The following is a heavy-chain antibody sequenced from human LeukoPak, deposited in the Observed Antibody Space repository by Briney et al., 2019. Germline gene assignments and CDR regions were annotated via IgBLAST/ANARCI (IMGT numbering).Heavy chain of an antibody. CDR1: GFTFDDYA. CDR3: AKGATEWLVLGSIDY. V-gene: IGHV3-9*03. CDR2: ISWNSGSI. Sequence: SLILSCAASGFTFDDYAMHWVRQAPGKGLEWVSGISWNSGSIGYADSVKGRFTISRDNAKNSLYLQMISMRAEDMALYYCAKGATEWLVLGSIDYWGQGTLVTVSS. D-gene: IGHD6-19*01. J-gene: IGHJ4*02.